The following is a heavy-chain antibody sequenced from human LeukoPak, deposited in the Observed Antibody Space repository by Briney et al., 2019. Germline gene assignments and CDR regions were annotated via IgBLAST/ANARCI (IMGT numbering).Heavy chain of an antibody. CDR3: GSAFPPLRTAAAGDY. CDR1: VFTFSDFD. Sequence: GGSLRLSCTASVFTFSDFDMNWLREAPGKRLEGVSSISYRTSDIYYGDSVRARFTISRANATNSLYLNMDNLRAEDPAVYFWGSAFPPLRTAAAGDYWGQGTLVTVSS. CDR2: ISYRTSDI. D-gene: IGHD6-13*01. V-gene: IGHV3-21*01. J-gene: IGHJ4*02.